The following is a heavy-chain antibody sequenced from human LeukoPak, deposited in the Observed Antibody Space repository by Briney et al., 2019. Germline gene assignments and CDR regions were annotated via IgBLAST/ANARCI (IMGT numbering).Heavy chain of an antibody. V-gene: IGHV3-30*02. CDR3: GKHDSSSKY. Sequence: GGSLRLSCAASGFIFSTYGMHWVRQAPGKGLEWVAFIRPDGSDKYYAGSVKGRFTISRGNSKNTLYLQMNSLRAEDTAVYYCGKHDSSSKYWGQGTLATVSS. CDR2: IRPDGSDK. J-gene: IGHJ4*02. CDR1: GFIFSTYG. D-gene: IGHD3-22*01.